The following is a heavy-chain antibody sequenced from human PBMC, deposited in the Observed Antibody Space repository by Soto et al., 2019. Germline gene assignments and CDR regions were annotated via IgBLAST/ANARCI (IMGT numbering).Heavy chain of an antibody. D-gene: IGHD2-2*01. CDR3: ARDRAFCSGTNCRRGSIYYYYMDV. Sequence: EVHLVESGGGLVQPGGSLRLSCAASGFTFSGHWMSWVRQAPGKGLEWVAHIKQDGSETFYVGSVKGRFTISRDNAKNSLELQMSSLRAEDTALYYCARDRAFCSGTNCRRGSIYYYYMDVWGNGTTVTVSS. CDR2: IKQDGSET. V-gene: IGHV3-7*01. CDR1: GFTFSGHW. J-gene: IGHJ6*03.